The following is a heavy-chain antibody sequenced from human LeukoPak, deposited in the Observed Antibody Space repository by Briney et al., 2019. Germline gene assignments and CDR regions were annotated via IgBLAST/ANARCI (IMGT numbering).Heavy chain of an antibody. CDR1: GGSISSYY. Sequence: SETLSLTCSVSGGSISSYYWSWIRQPPGKGLEWIAYIRNSGKTNCNPSLKSRVTMSVATSKKQFSLKLNSVTAADTALYYRARHASGFDAFDIWGQGTMVAVSS. J-gene: IGHJ3*02. CDR2: IRNSGKT. V-gene: IGHV4-59*08. CDR3: ARHASGFDAFDI. D-gene: IGHD3-16*01.